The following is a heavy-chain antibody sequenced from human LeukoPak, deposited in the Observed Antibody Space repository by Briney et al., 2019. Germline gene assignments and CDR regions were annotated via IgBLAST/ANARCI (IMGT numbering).Heavy chain of an antibody. CDR3: TKWSTSGSYYTE. D-gene: IGHD3-10*01. CDR1: GFTFRNYW. J-gene: IGHJ4*02. V-gene: IGHV3-7*01. CDR2: IRQDGGDN. Sequence: PSGGSLRLSCAGSGFTFRNYWMGWVRQPPGKGLEWVANIRQDGGDNHYVDSVKGRFTISRDNARNSLSLQMNSLRAEDTAVYYCTKWSTSGSYYTEWGQGTLVIVSS.